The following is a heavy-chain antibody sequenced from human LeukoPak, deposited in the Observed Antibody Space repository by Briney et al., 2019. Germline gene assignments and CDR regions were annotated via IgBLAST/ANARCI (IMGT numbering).Heavy chain of an antibody. CDR1: GGSTSSYY. Sequence: SETLSLTCTVSGGSTSSYYWSWIRQPPGKGLEWIGYIYYSGSTNYNPSLKSRVTISVDTSKNQFSLRLSSVTAADTAVYYCARHRGGSVWYYFDYWGQGTLVTVSS. V-gene: IGHV4-59*08. CDR3: ARHRGGSVWYYFDY. J-gene: IGHJ4*02. D-gene: IGHD6-19*01. CDR2: IYYSGST.